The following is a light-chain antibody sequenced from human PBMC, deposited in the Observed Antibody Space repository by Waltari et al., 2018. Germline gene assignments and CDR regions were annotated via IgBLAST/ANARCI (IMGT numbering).Light chain of an antibody. V-gene: IGLV2-8*01. J-gene: IGLJ3*02. CDR2: EVT. Sequence: QSALTQPPSASGSPGPSVTIPCTGTSSDIGGYNYVSWYQQHPGKAPKLMIYEVTKRPSGVPDRFSASKSGNTASLTVSGLQAEDEADYYCSSFAGSTNWVFGGGTKLTVL. CDR1: SSDIGGYNY. CDR3: SSFAGSTNWV.